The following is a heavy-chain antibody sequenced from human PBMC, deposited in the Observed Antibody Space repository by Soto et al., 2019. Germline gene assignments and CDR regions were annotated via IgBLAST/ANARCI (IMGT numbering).Heavy chain of an antibody. V-gene: IGHV4-61*01. D-gene: IGHD3-9*01. CDR1: GASVSSATYY. Sequence: SETLSLTCTVSGASVSSATYYWNWIRQPPGKPLEWIGYIYYSGSTNYNPSLKSRVTISLDTSNDQFSLRAEDTAVYYCARWPLRYFDWTPGGMDVWGQGTTVTVSS. CDR2: IYYSGST. CDR3: ARWPLRYFDWTPGGMDV. J-gene: IGHJ6*02.